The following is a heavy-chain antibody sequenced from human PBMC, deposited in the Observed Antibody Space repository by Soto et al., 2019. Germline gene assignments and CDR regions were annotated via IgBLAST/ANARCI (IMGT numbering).Heavy chain of an antibody. D-gene: IGHD3-10*01. CDR1: GDTFSFYS. V-gene: IGHV1-69*02. CDR2: FNPILSMS. CDR3: ATSYGSGSRAFDY. Sequence: QVQLVQSGAEVKKPGSSVKVSCKASGDTFSFYSINWVRQAPGLGLEWMGRFNPILSMSNSAQKFQGRVTVTADKPTSTAYMVLGSLRSEDTAMYYCATSYGSGSRAFDYWGQGALVTVSS. J-gene: IGHJ4*02.